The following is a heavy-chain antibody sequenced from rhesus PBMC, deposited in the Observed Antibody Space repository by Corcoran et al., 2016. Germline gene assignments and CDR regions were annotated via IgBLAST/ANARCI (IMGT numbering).Heavy chain of an antibody. D-gene: IGHD2-39*02. J-gene: IGHJ5-1*01. V-gene: IGHV4-173*01. CDR2: ISGTGGVT. Sequence: QLQLQESGPGLVKPLETLSLTCVVSGGSIDNTYWNWFSQPPGKGLEWIARISGTGGVTDYYSSLMSRVTISRDVSKHQFSLRVNSVTAADTAVYYCARSGWTSWDNRFDVWGAGVLVTVSS. CDR3: ARSGWTSWDNRFDV. CDR1: GGSIDNTY.